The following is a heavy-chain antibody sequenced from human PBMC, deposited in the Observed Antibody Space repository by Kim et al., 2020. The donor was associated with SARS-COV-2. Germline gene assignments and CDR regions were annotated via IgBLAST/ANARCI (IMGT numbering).Heavy chain of an antibody. CDR3: AKVSSIVATAHDAFDI. J-gene: IGHJ3*02. Sequence: GGSLRLSCAASGFTFSSYGMHWVRQAPGKGLEWVAVISYDGSNKYYADSVKGRFTISRDNSKNTLYLQMNSLRAEDTAVYYCAKVSSIVATAHDAFDIWG. CDR2: ISYDGSNK. D-gene: IGHD5-12*01. CDR1: GFTFSSYG. V-gene: IGHV3-30*18.